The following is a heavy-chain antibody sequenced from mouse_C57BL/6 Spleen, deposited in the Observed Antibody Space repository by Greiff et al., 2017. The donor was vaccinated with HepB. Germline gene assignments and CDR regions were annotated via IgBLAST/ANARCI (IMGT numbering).Heavy chain of an antibody. Sequence: EVQRVESGGGLVQPGGSLKLSCAASGFTFSDYYMYWVRQTPEKRLEWVAYISNGGGSTYYPDTVKGRFTISRDNAKNTLYLQMSRLKSEDTAMYYCARSGSSYDWYFDVWGTGTTVTVSS. CDR2: ISNGGGST. CDR1: GFTFSDYY. CDR3: ARSGSSYDWYFDV. D-gene: IGHD1-1*01. J-gene: IGHJ1*03. V-gene: IGHV5-12*01.